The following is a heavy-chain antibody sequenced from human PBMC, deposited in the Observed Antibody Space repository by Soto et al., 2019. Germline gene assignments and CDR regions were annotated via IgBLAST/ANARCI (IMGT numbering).Heavy chain of an antibody. CDR3: TTGVRFLEWLNL. CDR2: IKSKTDGGTT. Sequence: PGGSLRLSCAASGFTFSNAWMSWVRQAPGKGLEWVGRIKSKTDGGTTDYAAPVKGRFTISRDDSKNTLYLQMNSLKTEDTAVYYCTTGVRFLEWLNLWGQGXLVTVSS. CDR1: GFTFSNAW. J-gene: IGHJ5*02. D-gene: IGHD3-3*01. V-gene: IGHV3-15*01.